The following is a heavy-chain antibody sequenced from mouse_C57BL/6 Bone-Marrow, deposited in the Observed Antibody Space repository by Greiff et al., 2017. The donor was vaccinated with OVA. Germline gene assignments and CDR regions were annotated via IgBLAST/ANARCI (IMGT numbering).Heavy chain of an antibody. CDR3: ARKDGFPMDY. V-gene: IGHV1-82*01. CDR1: GYAFSSSW. Sequence: QVQLKESGPELVKPGASVKISCKASGYAFSSSWMNWVKQRPGKGLEWIGRIYPGDGDTNYNGKFKGKATLTADKSSSTAYMQLSSLTSEDSAVYFCARKDGFPMDYWGQGTSVTVSS. CDR2: IYPGDGDT. D-gene: IGHD2-3*01. J-gene: IGHJ4*01.